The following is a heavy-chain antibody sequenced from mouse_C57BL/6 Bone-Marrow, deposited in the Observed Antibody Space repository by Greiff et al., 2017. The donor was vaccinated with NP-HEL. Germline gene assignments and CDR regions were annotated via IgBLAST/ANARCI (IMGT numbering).Heavy chain of an antibody. CDR3: ARRPH. V-gene: IGHV1-59*01. CDR2: IDPADSYT. J-gene: IGHJ2*01. CDR1: GYTFTSYW. Sequence: QVQLQQPGAELVRPGTSVKLSCKASGYTFTSYWMHWVKQRPGQGLEWIGVIDPADSYTNYTQKFKGKATLTVDTSSSTAYMQLSSLTSEDSAVYYCARRPHWGQGTTLTVSS.